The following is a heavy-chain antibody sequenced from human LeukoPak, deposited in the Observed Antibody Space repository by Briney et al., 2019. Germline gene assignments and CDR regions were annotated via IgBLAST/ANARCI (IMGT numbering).Heavy chain of an antibody. CDR3: ARGVVIAPQTFDY. J-gene: IGHJ4*02. CDR2: IYYSGST. D-gene: IGHD2-21*01. CDR1: GESISGFY. V-gene: IGHV4-59*01. Sequence: SETLSLTCTVSGESISGFYWTWIRQPPGKGLEWIGYIYYSGSTNYNPSLKSRVAISVDTSKNQFSLKLSSVTAADTAVYYCARGVVIAPQTFDYWGQGTLVTVSS.